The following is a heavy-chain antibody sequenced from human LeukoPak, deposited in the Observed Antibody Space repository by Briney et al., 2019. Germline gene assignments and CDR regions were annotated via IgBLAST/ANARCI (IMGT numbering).Heavy chain of an antibody. CDR2: IYTSGST. V-gene: IGHV4-4*07. J-gene: IGHJ4*02. D-gene: IGHD5-12*01. Sequence: SETLSLTCTVSGGSISSYYWSWIRQRAGKGLEWIGRIYTSGSTNYNPSLKSRVTMSVDTSKNKFSLKLSSVNAADTAVYYCARARSVATVPDYWGQGTLVTVSS. CDR1: GGSISSYY. CDR3: ARARSVATVPDY.